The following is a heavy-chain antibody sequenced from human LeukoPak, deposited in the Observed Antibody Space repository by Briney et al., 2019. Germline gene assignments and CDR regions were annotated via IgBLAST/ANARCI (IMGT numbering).Heavy chain of an antibody. CDR3: ARGLGRIAARPQYYFDY. V-gene: IGHV4-59*01. CDR2: IYYSGST. D-gene: IGHD6-6*01. Sequence: SETLSLTCTVSGGSISSYYWSWIRQPPGRGLEWNGYIYYSGSTNYNPSLKSRVTISVDTSKNQFSLKLSSVTAADTAVYYCARGLGRIAARPQYYFDYWGQGTLVTVSS. CDR1: GGSISSYY. J-gene: IGHJ4*02.